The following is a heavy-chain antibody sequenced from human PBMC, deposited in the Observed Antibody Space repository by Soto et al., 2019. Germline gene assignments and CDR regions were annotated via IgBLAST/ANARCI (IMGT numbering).Heavy chain of an antibody. Sequence: SETLSLTCTVSGGSISSSSYYWGWIRQPPGKGLEWIGHIFHTGSTYSNPSLKSRVTMSVDTSKNQFSLSLSSVTATDTAVYYCARRRTVVATDFDFWGQGTLVTVSS. CDR3: ARRRTVVATDFDF. V-gene: IGHV4-39*01. D-gene: IGHD1-26*01. CDR2: IFHTGST. CDR1: GGSISSSSYY. J-gene: IGHJ4*02.